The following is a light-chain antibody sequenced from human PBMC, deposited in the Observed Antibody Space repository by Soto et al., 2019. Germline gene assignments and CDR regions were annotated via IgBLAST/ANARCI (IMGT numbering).Light chain of an antibody. CDR2: DTS. J-gene: IGLJ1*01. V-gene: IGLV7-46*01. CDR3: LLSYSGARWV. Sequence: QAVVTQEPSLTVSPGGTVTLTCGSSTGAVTSGHYPYWFQQKPGQAPRTLIYDTSNKHSWTPARFSGSLLGGKAALTLSSAQPEDEAEYYCLLSYSGARWVFGTGTKLTVL. CDR1: TGAVTSGHY.